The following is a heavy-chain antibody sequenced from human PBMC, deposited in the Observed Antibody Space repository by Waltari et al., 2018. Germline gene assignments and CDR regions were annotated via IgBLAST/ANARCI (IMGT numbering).Heavy chain of an antibody. V-gene: IGHV3-74*01. J-gene: IGHJ4*02. D-gene: IGHD6-6*01. CDR3: ARGGQLALDY. Sequence: EVQLVESGGGLVQPGASLRLSCAASGFTVSNYYTHWVRQGPGKGLVWISRINNGGGSSTTDADSVKGRFTISKDNAKNTVYLQMNRLRAEDTAVYHCARGGQLALDYWGQGTLVTVSS. CDR1: GFTVSNYY. CDR2: INNGGGSST.